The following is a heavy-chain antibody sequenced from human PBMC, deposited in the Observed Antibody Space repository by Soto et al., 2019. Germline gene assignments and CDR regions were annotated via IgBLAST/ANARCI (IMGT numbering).Heavy chain of an antibody. CDR1: GFTFSSYS. V-gene: IGHV3-21*01. J-gene: IGHJ4*02. CDR2: ISSSSSYI. Sequence: EVQLLESGGGLVQPGGSLRLSCAASGFTFSSYSMNWVRQAPGKGLEWVSSISSSSSYIYYADSVKGRFTISRDNAKNSLYLQMNSLRAEDTAVYYCARGVSLVGATQGGFLFDYWGQGTLVTVSS. CDR3: ARGVSLVGATQGGFLFDY. D-gene: IGHD1-26*01.